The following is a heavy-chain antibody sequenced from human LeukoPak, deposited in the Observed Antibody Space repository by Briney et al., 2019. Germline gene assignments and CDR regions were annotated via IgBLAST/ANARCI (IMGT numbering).Heavy chain of an antibody. CDR3: ARISGGTTSWFDA. CDR1: GGSISSSSYY. CDR2: IYYSGST. V-gene: IGHV4-39*01. D-gene: IGHD1-1*01. Sequence: SETLSLTCTVSGGSISSSSYYWGWIRQPPGTGLEWIGSIYYSGSTYYNPSLKSRVTISVDTSKNQFSLKLSSVTAADTAVYYCARISGGTTSWFDAWGQGTLVTVSS. J-gene: IGHJ5*02.